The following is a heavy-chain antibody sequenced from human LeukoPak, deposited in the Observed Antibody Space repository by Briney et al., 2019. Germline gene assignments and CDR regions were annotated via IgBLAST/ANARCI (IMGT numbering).Heavy chain of an antibody. D-gene: IGHD5-12*01. J-gene: IGHJ6*03. CDR3: ARGEATYYYYYMDV. CDR1: GYTFTSYD. V-gene: IGHV1-8*01. Sequence: ASVKVSCKATGYTFTSYDINWVRQATGQGLEWMGWMSPNSGNTGYAQKFQGRVTMTRNTSISTAYMELSSLRSEDTAVYYCARGEATYYYYYMDVWGKGTTVTVSS. CDR2: MSPNSGNT.